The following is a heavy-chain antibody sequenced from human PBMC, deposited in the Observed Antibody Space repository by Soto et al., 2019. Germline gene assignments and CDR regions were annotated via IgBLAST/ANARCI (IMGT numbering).Heavy chain of an antibody. CDR2: IYYSGST. Sequence: PSETLSLTCTVSGGSISSISYYWGWIRQPPGKGLEWIGSIYYSGSTYYNPSLKSRVTISVDTSKNQFSLKLSSVTAADTAVYYCARHTVSRAVAASFDYWGQGTLVTVSS. J-gene: IGHJ4*02. CDR3: ARHTVSRAVAASFDY. CDR1: GGSISSISYY. D-gene: IGHD6-19*01. V-gene: IGHV4-39*01.